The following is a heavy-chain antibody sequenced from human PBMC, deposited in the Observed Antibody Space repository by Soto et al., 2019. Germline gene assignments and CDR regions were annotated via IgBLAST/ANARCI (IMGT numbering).Heavy chain of an antibody. Sequence: RASVKVSCKASGYTFNAYYMYWVRQAPGQGLEWVGRINPKTGDTNYAPKFQGRVTMTRDTSISTAYMELSSLRSDDTAFYYCATLKQAPGGIDNWGQGTLVTVSS. CDR3: ATLKQAPGGIDN. V-gene: IGHV1-2*06. D-gene: IGHD2-8*02. CDR1: GYTFNAYY. J-gene: IGHJ4*02. CDR2: INPKTGDT.